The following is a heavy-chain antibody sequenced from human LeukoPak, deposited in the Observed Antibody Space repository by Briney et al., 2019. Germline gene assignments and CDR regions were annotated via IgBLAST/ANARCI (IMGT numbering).Heavy chain of an antibody. CDR3: ARVGSYDYYYYYMDV. J-gene: IGHJ6*03. V-gene: IGHV3-21*01. CDR1: GFIFNDYA. CDR2: ISNSGSYI. Sequence: GGSLRLSCATSGFIFNDYAMAWVRQAPGKGLEWVSSISNSGSYIYYADSVKGRFTISRDNAEKSLYLQMNSLRAEDTAVYYCARVGSYDYYYYYMDVWGKGTTVTVSS. D-gene: IGHD1-26*01.